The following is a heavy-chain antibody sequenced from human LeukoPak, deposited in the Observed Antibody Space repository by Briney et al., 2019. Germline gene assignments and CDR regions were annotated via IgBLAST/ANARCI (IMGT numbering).Heavy chain of an antibody. V-gene: IGHV3-7*01. Sequence: GGSLRLSCVGSGFTFSRYWLNWVRQAPGKGPEWVASIKPDGNEQYYVDSVRGRFTISRDNSKDSLFLQMDSLRDDDTAVYYCGRERVSAYDYWGQGTLVTVSS. CDR3: GRERVSAYDY. J-gene: IGHJ4*02. CDR2: IKPDGNEQ. CDR1: GFTFSRYW.